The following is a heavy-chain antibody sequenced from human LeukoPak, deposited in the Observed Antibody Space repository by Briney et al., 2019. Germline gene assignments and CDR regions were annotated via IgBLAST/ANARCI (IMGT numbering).Heavy chain of an antibody. CDR1: GRSISSYY. V-gene: IGHV4-4*07. Sequence: PSETLSLTCTVSGRSISSYYWSWLRQPAGKGLEWIGRIYTSGSTNYNPSLKSRVTMSVDTSKNQFSLKLSSVTAADTAVYYCASRTTVTTSGAFDIWGQGTMVTVSS. D-gene: IGHD4-17*01. CDR3: ASRTTVTTSGAFDI. CDR2: IYTSGST. J-gene: IGHJ3*02.